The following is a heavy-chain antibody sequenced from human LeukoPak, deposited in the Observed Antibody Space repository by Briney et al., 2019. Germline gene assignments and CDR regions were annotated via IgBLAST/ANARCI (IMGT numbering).Heavy chain of an antibody. CDR1: GGSINSYY. Sequence: SETLSLTCTVSGGSINSYYWSWIRQPPGKGLEWIGYIYYSGSTNYNPSLKSRVTISVDTSKNQFSLKLSSVTAADTAVYYCARGSCSGGSCYRNYYYYMDVWGKGTTVTISS. V-gene: IGHV4-59*01. J-gene: IGHJ6*03. D-gene: IGHD2-15*01. CDR3: ARGSCSGGSCYRNYYYYMDV. CDR2: IYYSGST.